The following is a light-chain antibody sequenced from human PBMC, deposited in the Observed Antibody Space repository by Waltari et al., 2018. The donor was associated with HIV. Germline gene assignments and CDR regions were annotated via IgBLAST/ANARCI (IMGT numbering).Light chain of an antibody. Sequence: LTHARATLSESPAERVTPSCRARQSLTANLAWYHQRTGQAPRLLIYGASSRATDIPARFTGSGSGTDYTLTISSVQSEDSAVNYCQQNIHWHPYTFGQGTKL. V-gene: IGKV3-15*01. J-gene: IGKJ2*01. CDR1: QSLTAN. CDR3: QQNIHWHPYT. CDR2: GAS.